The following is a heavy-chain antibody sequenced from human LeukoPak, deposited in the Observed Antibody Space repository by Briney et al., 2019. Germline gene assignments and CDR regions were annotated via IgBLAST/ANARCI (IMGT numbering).Heavy chain of an antibody. CDR3: AKLSSSSSGVDY. V-gene: IGHV3-23*01. CDR2: ISGSGGST. Sequence: GGSLRLSCATSGFTFSTYAMSWVRQAPGKGLEWVSAISGSGGSTYYADSVKGRFTISRDNSKNTLYLQMNSLRAEDTAVYYCAKLSSSSSGVDYWGQGTLVTVSS. D-gene: IGHD6-6*01. CDR1: GFTFSTYA. J-gene: IGHJ4*02.